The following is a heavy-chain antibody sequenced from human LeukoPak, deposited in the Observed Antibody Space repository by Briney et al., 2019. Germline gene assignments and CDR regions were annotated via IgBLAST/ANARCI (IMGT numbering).Heavy chain of an antibody. Sequence: SETLSLTCTVSGGSFTSNYWTWIRQPPGKGLGWIGYISYSEGTNYNPSLKSRVTMSVDTSKNQFSLKLSSVTAADTAVYYCARERDYGDRLFDYWGQGTLVTVSS. CDR1: GGSFTSNY. CDR2: ISYSEGT. CDR3: ARERDYGDRLFDY. J-gene: IGHJ4*02. D-gene: IGHD4-17*01. V-gene: IGHV4-59*01.